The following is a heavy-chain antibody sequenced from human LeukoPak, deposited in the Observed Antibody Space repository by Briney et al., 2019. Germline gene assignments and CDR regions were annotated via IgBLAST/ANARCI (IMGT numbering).Heavy chain of an antibody. D-gene: IGHD1-26*01. CDR1: GFTVSSNY. Sequence: SGGSLRLSCAASGFTVSSNYMSWVRQAPGKGLEGVSVIYSGGSTYYADSVKGRFTISRHNSKNTLYLQMNSLRAEDTAVYYCARDASGSYYGYWGQGTLVTVSS. V-gene: IGHV3-53*04. CDR3: ARDASGSYYGY. CDR2: IYSGGST. J-gene: IGHJ4*02.